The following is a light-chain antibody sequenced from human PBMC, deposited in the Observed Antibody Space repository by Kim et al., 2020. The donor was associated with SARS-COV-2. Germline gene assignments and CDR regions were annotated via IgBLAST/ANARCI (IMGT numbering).Light chain of an antibody. Sequence: IVLTQSPGTLSLSPGDRATLSCRASQSVSSSYLAWYQQKPGQAPRLLIYGASSRATGIPDRFRGSGSGTDFTLTISRLEPEDFAVYYCQQYGSSYTFGQGTKLEI. V-gene: IGKV3-20*01. J-gene: IGKJ2*01. CDR1: QSVSSSY. CDR2: GAS. CDR3: QQYGSSYT.